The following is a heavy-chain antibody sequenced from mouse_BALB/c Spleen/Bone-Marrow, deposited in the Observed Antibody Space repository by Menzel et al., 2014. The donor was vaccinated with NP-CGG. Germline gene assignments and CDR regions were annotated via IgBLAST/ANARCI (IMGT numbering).Heavy chain of an antibody. V-gene: IGHV14-3*02. CDR2: IDPANGNT. CDR1: GFNIKDTY. J-gene: IGHJ2*01. Sequence: DVQLVESGAELVKPGASVKLSCTASGFNIKDTYMHWVKQRPEQGLEWIRRIDPANGNTKYDPKFQGKASITADTSSNTAYLQLSSLTSEDTAVYYCASYVYGYYFDYWGQGTTLTVSS. CDR3: ASYVYGYYFDY. D-gene: IGHD2-2*01.